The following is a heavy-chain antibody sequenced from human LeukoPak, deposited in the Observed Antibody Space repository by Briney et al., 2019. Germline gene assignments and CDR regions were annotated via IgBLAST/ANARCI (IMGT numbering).Heavy chain of an antibody. CDR1: GFTFDDYA. CDR3: ARAQAYYYYYGMDA. J-gene: IGHJ6*02. V-gene: IGHV3-7*01. CDR2: IKQDGSEK. Sequence: GGSLRLSCAASGFTFDDYAMHWVRQAPGKGLEWVANIKQDGSEKYYVDSVKGRFTIPRDNAKNSLYLQMNSLRAEDTAVYYCARAQAYYYYYGMDAWGQGTTVTVSS.